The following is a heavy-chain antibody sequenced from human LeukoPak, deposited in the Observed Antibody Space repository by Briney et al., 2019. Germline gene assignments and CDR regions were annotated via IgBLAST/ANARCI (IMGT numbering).Heavy chain of an antibody. J-gene: IGHJ4*02. CDR3: ARDRGAHYYEDY. Sequence: GGSLRLSCAASGFTFSSYAMSWVRQAPGKGLEWVSYISSSGSTIYYADSVKGRFTISRDNAKNSLYLQMNSLRAEDTAVYYCARDRGAHYYEDYWGQGTLVTVSS. D-gene: IGHD3-22*01. V-gene: IGHV3-48*04. CDR1: GFTFSSYA. CDR2: ISSSGSTI.